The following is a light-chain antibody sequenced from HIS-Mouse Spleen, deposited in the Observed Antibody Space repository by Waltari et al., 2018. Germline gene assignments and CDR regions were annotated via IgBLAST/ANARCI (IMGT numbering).Light chain of an antibody. CDR2: EVS. J-gene: IGLJ1*01. CDR3: SSYAGSNNDV. CDR1: SSDVGGYNY. Sequence: QSALTQPPSASGSPGQSVTISCTGTSSDVGGYNYVSWYQQHPGKAPKLMFDEVSKRPSGVPDRFSGSKSGNTASLTVSGLQAEDEADYYCSSYAGSNNDVFGTGPKVTVL. V-gene: IGLV2-8*01.